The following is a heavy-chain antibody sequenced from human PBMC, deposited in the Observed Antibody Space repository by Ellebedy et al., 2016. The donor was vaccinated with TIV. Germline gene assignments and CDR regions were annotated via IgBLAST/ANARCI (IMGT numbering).Heavy chain of an antibody. Sequence: GESLKISCAASGFTFSDHYMDWVRQAPGKGLEWIGRTRTKVQSYTTEYAASVKGRFTISRDDSKNSLYLQMNSLKSEDTAVYYCARHPSVAGPGDVWGQGTTVTVSS. V-gene: IGHV3-72*01. J-gene: IGHJ6*02. CDR2: TRTKVQSYTT. D-gene: IGHD6-19*01. CDR3: ARHPSVAGPGDV. CDR1: GFTFSDHY.